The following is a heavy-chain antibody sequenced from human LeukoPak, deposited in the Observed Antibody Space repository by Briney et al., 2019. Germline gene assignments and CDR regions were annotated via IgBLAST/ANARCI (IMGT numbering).Heavy chain of an antibody. V-gene: IGHV3-23*01. CDR3: AKDPPTVMANAFHI. Sequence: GGSLRLSCAASGFTFSSYGMNWVRKAPGKGLEWVSSISGSGGTTYYADSVRGRFTISRDNSKNTLYLQMNSLRADDTAVYSCAKDPPTVMANAFHIWGQGTMVTVSS. D-gene: IGHD5-18*01. J-gene: IGHJ3*02. CDR2: ISGSGGTT. CDR1: GFTFSSYG.